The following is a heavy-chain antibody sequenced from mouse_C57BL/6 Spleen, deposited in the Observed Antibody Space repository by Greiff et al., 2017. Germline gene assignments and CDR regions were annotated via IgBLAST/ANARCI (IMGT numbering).Heavy chain of an antibody. V-gene: IGHV1-81*01. CDR3: ASWGTVVARDY. D-gene: IGHD1-1*01. J-gene: IGHJ2*01. Sequence: VHLVESGAELARPGASVKLSCKASGYTFTSYGISWVKQRTGQGLEWIGEIYPRSGNTYYNEKFKGKATLTADKSSSTAYMELRSLTSEDSAVYFCASWGTVVARDYWGQGTTLTVSS. CDR1: GYTFTSYG. CDR2: IYPRSGNT.